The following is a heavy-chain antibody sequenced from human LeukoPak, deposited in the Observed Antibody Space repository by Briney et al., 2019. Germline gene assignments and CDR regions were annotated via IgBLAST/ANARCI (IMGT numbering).Heavy chain of an antibody. J-gene: IGHJ4*02. CDR2: IYYSGST. V-gene: IGHV4-31*03. D-gene: IGHD3-10*01. CDR3: ATYYYGSGSYF. CDR1: GSSISSGGYY. Sequence: SETLSLTCTVSGSSISSGGYYWSWIRQHPGKGLEWIGYIYYSGSTYYNPSLKSRVTISVDTSKNQFSLKLSSVTAADTAVYYCATYYYGSGSYFWGQGTLVTVSS.